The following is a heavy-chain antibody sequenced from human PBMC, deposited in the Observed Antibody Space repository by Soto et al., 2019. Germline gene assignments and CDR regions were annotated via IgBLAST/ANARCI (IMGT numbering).Heavy chain of an antibody. J-gene: IGHJ6*02. CDR1: GGSINSSNYY. CDR2: IYYSGST. V-gene: IGHV4-39*01. CDR3: ARRRIGDYDSWSGYSFYYYYGMDV. Sequence: SETLSLTCTVSGGSINSSNYYWGCIRHPPGKRLEWIGSIYYSGSTYSNPSLNRRVTISVATSKYQFSLTLSSVTAADTAVYYCARRRIGDYDSWSGYSFYYYYGMDVWGQGTTVTVSS. D-gene: IGHD3-3*01.